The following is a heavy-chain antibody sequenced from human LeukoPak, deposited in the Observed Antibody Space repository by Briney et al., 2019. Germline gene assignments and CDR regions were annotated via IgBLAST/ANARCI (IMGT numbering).Heavy chain of an antibody. J-gene: IGHJ4*02. CDR1: GFTFSSYG. D-gene: IGHD5-18*01. CDR2: ISYDGSNK. V-gene: IGHV3-30*18. CDR3: AKDIQLWTSGFDY. Sequence: GGSLRLSCAASGFTFSSYGRHWVRQAPGKGLEWVAVISYDGSNKYYADSVKGRFIISRDNSKNTLYLQMNSLRAEDTAVYYCAKDIQLWTSGFDYWGQGTLVTVSS.